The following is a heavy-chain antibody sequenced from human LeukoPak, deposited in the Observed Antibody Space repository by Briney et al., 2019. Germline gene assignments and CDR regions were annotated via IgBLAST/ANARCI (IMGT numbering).Heavy chain of an antibody. J-gene: IGHJ4*02. D-gene: IGHD3-10*01. CDR2: INPNSGGT. CDR1: GYTFTGYY. Sequence: EASVKVSCKASGYTFTGYYMHWVRQAPGQGLEWMGRINPNSGGTNYAQKFQGRVTMTRDTSISSAYMELSRLRSDDTAVYYCARVGSMVRGVKDGRVFDYWGQGTLVTVSS. V-gene: IGHV1-2*06. CDR3: ARVGSMVRGVKDGRVFDY.